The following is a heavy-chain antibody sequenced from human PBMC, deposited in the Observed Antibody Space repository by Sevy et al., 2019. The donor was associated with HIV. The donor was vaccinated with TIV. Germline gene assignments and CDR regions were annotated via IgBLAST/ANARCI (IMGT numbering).Heavy chain of an antibody. CDR2: INGDGSST. CDR1: GFTFSNYW. CDR3: VRYPDNVILTGGLDSFDF. V-gene: IGHV3-74*01. D-gene: IGHD3-16*01. Sequence: GGSLRLSCAASGFTFSNYWMHWVRQAPGKGLVWVSSINGDGSSTNSADSVKGRFTISRDSAKNTLYLQMNSLRDEDNAGYQCVRYPDNVILTGGLDSFDFWGQRTMVTVSS. J-gene: IGHJ3*01.